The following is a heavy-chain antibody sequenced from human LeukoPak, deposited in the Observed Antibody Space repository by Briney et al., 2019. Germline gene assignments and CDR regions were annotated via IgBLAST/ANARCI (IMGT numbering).Heavy chain of an antibody. CDR3: AKFPEPSGYLSRTPQGHYDMDV. J-gene: IGHJ6*02. D-gene: IGHD3-22*01. V-gene: IGHV3-53*01. CDR2: ISGGGTT. CDR1: GFTVSSHY. Sequence: PGGSLRLSCAASGFTVSSHYISWVRQAPGKGLEWVSAISGGGTTYYAGSVKGRFTISRDNSQYMVNLQMNSLRDGDTALYYCAKFPEPSGYLSRTPQGHYDMDVWGQGTTVIVSS.